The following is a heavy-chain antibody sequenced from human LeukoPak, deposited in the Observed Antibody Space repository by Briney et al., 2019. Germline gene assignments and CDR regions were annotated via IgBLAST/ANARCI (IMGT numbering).Heavy chain of an antibody. V-gene: IGHV1-18*01. D-gene: IGHD3-22*01. CDR3: ARTGVGVSGAGFDY. Sequence: ASVKVSCKASAYTFTSYGISWVRQAPGQGLEWMGWISAYNGNTTYVQKLQGRVTMTTDTSTSTAYMELSSLRSEDTAVYYCARTGVGVSGAGFDYWGQGTLVTVSS. CDR2: ISAYNGNT. CDR1: AYTFTSYG. J-gene: IGHJ4*02.